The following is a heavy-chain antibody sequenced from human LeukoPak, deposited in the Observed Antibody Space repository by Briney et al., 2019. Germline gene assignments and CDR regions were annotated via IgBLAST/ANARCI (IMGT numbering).Heavy chain of an antibody. D-gene: IGHD4-17*01. V-gene: IGHV3-66*01. CDR1: GFTVDRKH. CDR2: IYTGGNT. J-gene: IGHJ4*02. CDR3: AARDGGDYPYFDY. Sequence: GGALRLSCAASGFTVDRKHMTWVRQAPGKGLQWISFIYTGGNTYYSDSVKGRFTVSRDTSKNPLYLQMDSLRDEDTGVYRCAARDGGDYPYFDYWGPGTLVTVSS.